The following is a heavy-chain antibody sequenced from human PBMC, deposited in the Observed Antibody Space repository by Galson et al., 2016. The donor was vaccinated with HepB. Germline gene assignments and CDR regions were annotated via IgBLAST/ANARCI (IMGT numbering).Heavy chain of an antibody. CDR2: IYPGDSDT. J-gene: IGHJ6*02. CDR3: ARLTGGRNGYVYYYGMDV. Sequence: QSGAEVKKAGESLKISCQGSGDRFTSYWIAWVRQMPGKGLEWMGIIYPGDSDTRYSPSFQGQVTISADQSISAAYLQWRSLKASDTAMYYCARLTGGRNGYVYYYGMDVWGQGTTVTVSS. V-gene: IGHV5-51*01. CDR1: GDRFTSYW. D-gene: IGHD3-3*01.